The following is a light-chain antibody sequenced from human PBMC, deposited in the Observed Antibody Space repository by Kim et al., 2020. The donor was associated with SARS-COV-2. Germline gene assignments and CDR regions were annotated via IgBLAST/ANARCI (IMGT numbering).Light chain of an antibody. CDR2: DAS. Sequence: LSPGERATLSCRASESVRSYLAWYQQKPVQAPRLLIYDASYRATGIPARFSGSGSGTDFTLTISSLEPEDFAVYYCHQRTNWPITFGQGTRLEIK. CDR3: HQRTNWPIT. V-gene: IGKV3-11*01. J-gene: IGKJ5*01. CDR1: ESVRSY.